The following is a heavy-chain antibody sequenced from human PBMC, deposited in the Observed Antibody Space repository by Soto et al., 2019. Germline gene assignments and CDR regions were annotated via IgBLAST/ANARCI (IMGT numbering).Heavy chain of an antibody. D-gene: IGHD6-6*01. CDR2: ISYDRSNQ. J-gene: IGHJ6*02. Sequence: PGGSLRLSCAASGFTLSSYGMHSVRQAPGKELERVGVISYDRSNQCYADSAKGRFTITRGNSRSTLYLQMNSLRAEGTAVYYCAKGDSSSSVLACDPGYYHYGMDVWGQGTTVTVSS. CDR3: AKGDSSSSVLACDPGYYHYGMDV. V-gene: IGHV3-30*18. CDR1: GFTLSSYG.